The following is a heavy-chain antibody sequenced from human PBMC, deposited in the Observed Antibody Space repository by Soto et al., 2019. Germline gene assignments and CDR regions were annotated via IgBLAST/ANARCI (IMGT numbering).Heavy chain of an antibody. CDR2: VTWHSGNI. Sequence: EVQLVESGGGLVQPGRSLRLSCAASGFIFDDFGMQWDRQAPGKCLEWDSGVTWHSGNIDYEDSVKGRFTITRDNAKNSLYLQMNGLRGEDPALYYCGKQRYGRLEGSMDVWGQGTTVPVSS. J-gene: IGHJ6*02. CDR1: GFIFDDFG. V-gene: IGHV3-9*01. D-gene: IGHD1-1*01. CDR3: GKQRYGRLEGSMDV.